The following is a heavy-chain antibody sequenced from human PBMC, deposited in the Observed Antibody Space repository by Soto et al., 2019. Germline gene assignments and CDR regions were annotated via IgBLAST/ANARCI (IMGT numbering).Heavy chain of an antibody. D-gene: IGHD2-15*01. V-gene: IGHV3-30-3*01. Sequence: GGSLRLSCAASVFTFSSYAMHWVRQGPGKGLEWVAVISCDGSNKYDADSVKGRFTISRDNSKNTLYLQMNSLRAEDTAVYHCARDLNSSYWFAPWGPGTIVTISS. CDR1: VFTFSSYA. CDR2: ISCDGSNK. CDR3: ARDLNSSYWFAP. J-gene: IGHJ5*02.